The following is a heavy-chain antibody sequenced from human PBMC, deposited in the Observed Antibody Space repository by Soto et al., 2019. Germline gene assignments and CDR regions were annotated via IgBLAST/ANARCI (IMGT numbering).Heavy chain of an antibody. CDR1: GYTFTSYA. Sequence: QVQLVQSGAEVKKPGASVKVSWKASGYTFTSYAMHWVRQAPGQRLEWMGWINAGNGNTKYSQKFQGRVTITRDTSASTAYMELSSLRSEDTAVYYCARAPDTAMVDDAFDIWGQGTMVTVSS. CDR2: INAGNGNT. CDR3: ARAPDTAMVDDAFDI. V-gene: IGHV1-3*01. J-gene: IGHJ3*02. D-gene: IGHD5-18*01.